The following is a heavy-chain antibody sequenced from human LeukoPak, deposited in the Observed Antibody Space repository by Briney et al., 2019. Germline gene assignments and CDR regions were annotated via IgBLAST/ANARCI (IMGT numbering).Heavy chain of an antibody. CDR2: IYTSGST. CDR3: ARGYSTGWYYFDY. V-gene: IGHV4-4*07. D-gene: IGHD6-19*01. CDR1: GGSISGFY. J-gene: IGHJ4*02. Sequence: SETLSLTCTVSGGSISGFYWSWIRQPAEKGLEWIGRIYTSGSTNYNPSLKSRVTMSVDTSKNQFSLKLSSVTAADTAVYYCARGYSTGWYYFDYWGQGTLVTVSS.